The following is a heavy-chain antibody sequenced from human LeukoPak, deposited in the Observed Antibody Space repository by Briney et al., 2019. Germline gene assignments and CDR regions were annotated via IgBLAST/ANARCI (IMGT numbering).Heavy chain of an antibody. CDR3: ARGVYIAAAQYGY. CDR1: GGSISSYY. Sequence: SETLSLTCTVSGGSISSYYWSWIRQPPGKGLEWIGYIYYSGTTNYNPSLKSRVTIAVDTSKNQFSLKLSSVTAADTAVYYCARGVYIAAAQYGYWGQGTLVTISS. CDR2: IYYSGTT. D-gene: IGHD6-13*01. V-gene: IGHV4-59*01. J-gene: IGHJ4*02.